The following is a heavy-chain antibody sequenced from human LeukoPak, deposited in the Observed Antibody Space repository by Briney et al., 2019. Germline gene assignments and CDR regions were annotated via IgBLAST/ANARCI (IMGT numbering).Heavy chain of an antibody. J-gene: IGHJ3*02. D-gene: IGHD6-19*01. CDR2: ISSSSSYI. V-gene: IGHV3-21*01. Sequence: GGSLRLSCAASGFTFSSYSMNWVRQAPGKGLEWVSSISSSSSYIYYADSVKGRFTISRDNAKNSLYLQMNSLSAEDTAVYYCARDPEYSSGWSKRAFDIWGQGTMVTVSS. CDR3: ARDPEYSSGWSKRAFDI. CDR1: GFTFSSYS.